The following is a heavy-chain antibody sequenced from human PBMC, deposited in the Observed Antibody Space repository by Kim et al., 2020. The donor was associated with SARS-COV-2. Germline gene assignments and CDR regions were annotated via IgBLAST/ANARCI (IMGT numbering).Heavy chain of an antibody. J-gene: IGHJ6*02. CDR2: IYHTGTA. CDR3: ARDHSDFCSTTSCYGIDV. CDR1: GGSVNDGGYF. V-gene: IGHV4-61*08. D-gene: IGHD2-2*01. Sequence: SETLSLTCTVSGGSVNDGGYFWSWIRQSPGKGLEWIGYIYHTGTATYNPSLRSRVTISVDTANNQFSLMLTSVTAADTAVYYCARDHSDFCSTTSCYGIDVWGLGTPVTVSS.